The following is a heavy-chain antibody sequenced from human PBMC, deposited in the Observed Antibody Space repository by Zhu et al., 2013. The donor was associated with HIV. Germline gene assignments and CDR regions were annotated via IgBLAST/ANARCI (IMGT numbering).Heavy chain of an antibody. CDR2: ISSSSSTI. V-gene: IGHV3-48*04. D-gene: IGHD3-22*01. CDR1: GFTFSSYS. CDR3: ARASLYYDSSTN. Sequence: EVQLVESGGGLVQPGGSLRLSCAASGFTFSSYSMNWVRQAPGKGLEWVSYISSSSSTIYYADSVKGRFTISRDNAKNSLYLQMNSLRAEDTAVYYCARASLYYDSSTNWGQGTLVTGLL. J-gene: IGHJ4*02.